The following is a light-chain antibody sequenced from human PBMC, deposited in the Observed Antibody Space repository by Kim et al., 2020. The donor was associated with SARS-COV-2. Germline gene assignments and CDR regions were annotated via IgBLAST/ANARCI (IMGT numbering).Light chain of an antibody. V-gene: IGLV3-1*01. Sequence: SYELTQPPSVSPSPGQTAGIACSGDKLGTKFGHWYQQKSGQSPALVIYQTARRPSGTPERFSGSLSGNTATLTIRGTQAMVGADYFCQAWDDTSAVFGGG. J-gene: IGLJ3*02. CDR3: QAWDDTSAV. CDR1: KLGTKF. CDR2: QTA.